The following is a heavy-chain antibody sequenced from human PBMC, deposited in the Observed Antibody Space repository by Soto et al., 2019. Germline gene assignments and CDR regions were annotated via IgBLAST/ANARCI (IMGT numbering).Heavy chain of an antibody. CDR1: GFTFTSSA. CDR3: AADFIVVVPAARAGGMDV. Sequence: QMQLVQSGPEVKKPGTSVKVSCKASGFTFTSSAVQWVRQARGQRLEWIGWIVVGSGNTNYAQKFQERVTITRDMSTSTAYMELSSLRSEDTAVYCCAADFIVVVPAARAGGMDVWGQGTTVTVSS. J-gene: IGHJ6*02. V-gene: IGHV1-58*01. CDR2: IVVGSGNT. D-gene: IGHD2-2*01.